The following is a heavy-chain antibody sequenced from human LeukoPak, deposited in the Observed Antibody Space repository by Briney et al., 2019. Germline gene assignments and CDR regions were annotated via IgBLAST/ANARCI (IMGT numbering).Heavy chain of an antibody. CDR1: GFTFSSYW. Sequence: GGSLRLSCAASGFTFSSYWMHWVRQAPGKGLVWVSRINGDGSSTSYADSVEGRFTISRDNAKNTLYLQLNSLRAEDTAVYYCATDRGSYYRYFQHWGQGTLVTVSS. D-gene: IGHD1-26*01. CDR2: INGDGSST. V-gene: IGHV3-74*01. J-gene: IGHJ1*01. CDR3: ATDRGSYYRYFQH.